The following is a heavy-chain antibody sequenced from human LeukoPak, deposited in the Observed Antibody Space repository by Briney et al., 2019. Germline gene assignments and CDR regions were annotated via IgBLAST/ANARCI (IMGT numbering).Heavy chain of an antibody. CDR2: MNPNSGNT. CDR3: ARTSPFIAVAGTVYYGMDV. V-gene: IGHV1-8*02. D-gene: IGHD6-19*01. Sequence: ASVKVSCKASGYTFTGYYMHWVRQATGQGLEWMGWMNPNSGNTGYAQKFQGRVTMTRNTSISTAYMELSSLRSEDTAVYYCARTSPFIAVAGTVYYGMDVWGQGTTVTVSS. J-gene: IGHJ6*02. CDR1: GYTFTGYY.